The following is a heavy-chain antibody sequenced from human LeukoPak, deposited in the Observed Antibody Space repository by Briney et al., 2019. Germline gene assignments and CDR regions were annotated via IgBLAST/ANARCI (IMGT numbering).Heavy chain of an antibody. CDR3: ARAGDYYDSSGYLVRNAFDI. V-gene: IGHV4-4*02. D-gene: IGHD3-22*01. J-gene: IGHJ3*02. CDR2: SHQSGST. Sequence: SGTLSLTCAVSGGSISSSNRWSWVRQAPGKGLEWIGESHQSGSTNYNPSLKSRVTISVDKSKNRFSLKLSSVTAADTAVYYCARAGDYYDSSGYLVRNAFDIWGQGTMVTVSS. CDR1: GGSISSSNR.